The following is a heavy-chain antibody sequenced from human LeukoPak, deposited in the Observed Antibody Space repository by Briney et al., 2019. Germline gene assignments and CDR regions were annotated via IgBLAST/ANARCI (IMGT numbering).Heavy chain of an antibody. Sequence: ASVKVSCKASGGTFSSYAISWVRQAPGQGLEWMGRIIPIFGVANYAQKFQGRVTITADKSTSTAYMELSSLRSEDTAVYYCASGAGGYAAFDFWGQGTMVTVSS. D-gene: IGHD1-26*01. CDR1: GGTFSSYA. CDR3: ASGAGGYAAFDF. CDR2: IIPIFGVA. J-gene: IGHJ3*01. V-gene: IGHV1-69*04.